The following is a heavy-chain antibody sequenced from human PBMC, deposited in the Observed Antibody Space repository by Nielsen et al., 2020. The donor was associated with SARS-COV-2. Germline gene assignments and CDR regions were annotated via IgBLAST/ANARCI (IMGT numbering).Heavy chain of an antibody. V-gene: IGHV3-9*01. D-gene: IGHD2-2*02. CDR3: AKESKPYCSSTSCYKGSVDY. Sequence: GGSLRLSCEASGFTFDDYAMHWVRQAPGKGLEWVSGIRLNSGSIGYADSVKGRFTISRDNAKNSLYLQMNSLRSEDTALYYCAKESKPYCSSTSCYKGSVDYWGQGTLVTVSS. CDR2: IRLNSGSI. J-gene: IGHJ4*02. CDR1: GFTFDDYA.